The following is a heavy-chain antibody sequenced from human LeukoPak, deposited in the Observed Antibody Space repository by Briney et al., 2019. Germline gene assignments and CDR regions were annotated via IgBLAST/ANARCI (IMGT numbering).Heavy chain of an antibody. CDR2: IKSKSDGGTT. CDR3: TTDRQWFGELLPSFDY. J-gene: IGHJ4*02. D-gene: IGHD3-10*01. Sequence: GGSLRLSCAASGFTFSKAWMSWVRQAPGKGLEWVGRIKSKSDGGTTDYAAPVKGRFTISRDDSKNTLYLQMNSLKTEDTAVYYCTTDRQWFGELLPSFDYWGQGTLVTVSS. V-gene: IGHV3-15*01. CDR1: GFTFSKAW.